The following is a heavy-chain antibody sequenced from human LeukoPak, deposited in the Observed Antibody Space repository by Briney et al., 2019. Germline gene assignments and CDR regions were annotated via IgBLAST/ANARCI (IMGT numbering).Heavy chain of an antibody. Sequence: GGSLRLSCAASGFTFSSYWMSWVRQAPRKGLEWVANIKQDGSEKYYVDSVKGRFTISRDNAKNSLYLQMNSLRAEDTAVYYCARVRGCSGGSCYFDYWGQGTLVTVSS. V-gene: IGHV3-7*01. CDR1: GFTFSSYW. CDR2: IKQDGSEK. J-gene: IGHJ4*02. CDR3: ARVRGCSGGSCYFDY. D-gene: IGHD2-15*01.